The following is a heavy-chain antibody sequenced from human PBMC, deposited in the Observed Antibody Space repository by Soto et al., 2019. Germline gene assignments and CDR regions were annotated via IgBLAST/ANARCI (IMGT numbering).Heavy chain of an antibody. Sequence: QVQLVQSGAEVKKPGSSVKVSCKASGGTFSSYAISWVRQAPGQGLEWMGGIIPIFGTANYAQKFQGRVTITADESTSTAYMELSSRRSEDTAVYYCARDEEDSSGPSGTRYGMDVWGQGTTVTVSS. CDR2: IIPIFGTA. CDR3: ARDEEDSSGPSGTRYGMDV. J-gene: IGHJ6*02. D-gene: IGHD3-22*01. V-gene: IGHV1-69*12. CDR1: GGTFSSYA.